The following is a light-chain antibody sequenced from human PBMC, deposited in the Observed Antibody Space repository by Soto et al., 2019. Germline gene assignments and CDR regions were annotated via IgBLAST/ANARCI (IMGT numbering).Light chain of an antibody. V-gene: IGKV3-11*01. J-gene: IGKJ5*01. CDR1: QSVSPY. Sequence: IVLTQSPATLSLSPGERATLSCRASQSVSPYLAWSKTTPGQPTRLRRYDASARATAIPDRVSGSGSGTDVTLTISSLEPEDFAVYYGQQRSNWPITFGQGTRLEIK. CDR3: QQRSNWPIT. CDR2: DAS.